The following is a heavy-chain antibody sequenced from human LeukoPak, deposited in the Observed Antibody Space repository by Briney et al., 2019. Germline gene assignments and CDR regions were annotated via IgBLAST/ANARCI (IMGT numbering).Heavy chain of an antibody. CDR2: IIPISGTT. V-gene: IGHV1-69*13. Sequence: ASVKVSCKTSGGTFTSYAITWVLQAPGQGLEWMGKIIPISGTTNYAQKFQGRVTFTADDSTSTAYMELSSLRSEDTALYYCARKLRLGGNWFDPWGQGTLVTVSS. J-gene: IGHJ5*02. CDR3: ARKLRLGGNWFDP. D-gene: IGHD1-26*01. CDR1: GGTFTSYA.